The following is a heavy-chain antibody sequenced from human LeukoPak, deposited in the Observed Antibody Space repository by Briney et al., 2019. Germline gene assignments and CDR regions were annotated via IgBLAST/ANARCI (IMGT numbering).Heavy chain of an antibody. CDR1: GGSISTSNYY. D-gene: IGHD3-10*01. V-gene: IGHV4-39*07. J-gene: IGHJ4*02. Sequence: SETLSLTCTVSGGSISTSNYYWGWIRQPPGKGLEWIGEINHSGSTNYNPSLKSRVTISVDTSKNQFSLKLSSVTAADTAVYYCARGTNNRGIFDYWGQGTLVTVSS. CDR2: INHSGST. CDR3: ARGTNNRGIFDY.